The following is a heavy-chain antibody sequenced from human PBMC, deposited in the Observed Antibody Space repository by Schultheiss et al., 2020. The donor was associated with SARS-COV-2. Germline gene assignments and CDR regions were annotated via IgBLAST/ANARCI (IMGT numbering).Heavy chain of an antibody. CDR3: AREPDSSGSGYYYGMDV. Sequence: SETLSLTFTVSGGSISSYYWSWIRQPPGKGLEWIGYIYYSGSTNYNPSLKSRVTISVDTSKNQFSLKLSSVTAADTAVYYCAREPDSSGSGYYYGMDVWGQGTTVTVSS. V-gene: IGHV4-59*01. CDR1: GGSISSYY. J-gene: IGHJ6*02. D-gene: IGHD6-19*01. CDR2: IYYSGST.